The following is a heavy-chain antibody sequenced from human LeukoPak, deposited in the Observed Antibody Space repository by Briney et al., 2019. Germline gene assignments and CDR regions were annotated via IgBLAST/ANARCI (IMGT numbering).Heavy chain of an antibody. CDR1: GYTFTSYG. CDR3: ASGDYVWGSYRGHDAFDI. V-gene: IGHV1-18*01. CDR2: ISAYNGNT. J-gene: IGHJ3*02. D-gene: IGHD3-16*02. Sequence: ASVKVSCKASGYTFTSYGISWVRQAPGQGLEWMGWISAYNGNTKYAQKLQGRVTMTRDTSISTAYMELSRLRSDDTAVYYCASGDYVWGSYRGHDAFDIWGQGTMVTVSS.